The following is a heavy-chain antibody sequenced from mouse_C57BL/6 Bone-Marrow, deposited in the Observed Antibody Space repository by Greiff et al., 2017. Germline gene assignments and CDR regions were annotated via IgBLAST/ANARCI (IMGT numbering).Heavy chain of an antibody. Sequence: VQLQQPGAELVKPGASVKMSCKASGYTFTSYWITWVKQRPGQGLEWIGDIYPGSGSTNYNEKFKSKATLTVDTSSSTAYMQLSSLTSEDSAVYYCARPNLYGSRGYFDVWGTGTTVTVSS. CDR2: IYPGSGST. V-gene: IGHV1-55*01. CDR3: ARPNLYGSRGYFDV. J-gene: IGHJ1*03. D-gene: IGHD1-1*01. CDR1: GYTFTSYW.